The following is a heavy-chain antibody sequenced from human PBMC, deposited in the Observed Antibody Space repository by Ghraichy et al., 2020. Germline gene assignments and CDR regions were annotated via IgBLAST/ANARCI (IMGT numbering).Heavy chain of an antibody. CDR1: GGSISSSSYY. J-gene: IGHJ5*02. Sequence: SETLSLTCTVSGGSISSSSYYWGWIRQPPGKGLEWIGSIYYSGSTYYNPSLKSRVTISVDTSKNQFSLKLSSVTAADTAVYYCASLYYYETNRFDPWGQGTLVTVSS. CDR3: ASLYYYETNRFDP. V-gene: IGHV4-39*01. CDR2: IYYSGST. D-gene: IGHD3-22*01.